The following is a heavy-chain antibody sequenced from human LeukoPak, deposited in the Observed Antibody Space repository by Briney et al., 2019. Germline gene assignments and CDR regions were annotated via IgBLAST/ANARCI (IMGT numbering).Heavy chain of an antibody. D-gene: IGHD3-16*01. J-gene: IGHJ1*01. CDR3: ARGGGSTWTQRGYFQH. CDR2: INPNSGGT. V-gene: IGHV1-2*02. CDR1: GYTFTGYY. Sequence: ASVKVSCKASGYTFTGYYMHWVRQAPGQGLEWMGWINPNSGGTNYAQKFQGRVTMTRNTSISTAYMELSSLRSEDTAMYYCARGGGSTWTQRGYFQHWGQGTLVTVSS.